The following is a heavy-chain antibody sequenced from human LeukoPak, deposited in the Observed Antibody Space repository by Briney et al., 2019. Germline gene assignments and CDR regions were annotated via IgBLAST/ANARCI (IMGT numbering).Heavy chain of an antibody. CDR1: GFTFSNYL. V-gene: IGHV3-7*01. J-gene: IGHJ4*02. CDR3: ARGLGSRSGAGDY. Sequence: AGGSLRLSCAASGFTFSNYLMSWVRQAPGKGLEWVANIKEDGVEEYYVDSVKGRFTISRDNAKNSLYLQMNSLRAEDTAVYYCARGLGSRSGAGDYWGQGTPVTVSS. CDR2: IKEDGVEE. D-gene: IGHD6-6*01.